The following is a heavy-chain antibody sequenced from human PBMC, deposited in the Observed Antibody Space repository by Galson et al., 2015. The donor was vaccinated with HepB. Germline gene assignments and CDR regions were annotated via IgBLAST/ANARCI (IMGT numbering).Heavy chain of an antibody. V-gene: IGHV3-30*18. Sequence: SLRLSCAGSRVTFCCYDMHWVRQAPGKGLEWVAVILVDGSNRYYVDSAKGRFTISRDNSKNTLYLQLNSLRAEDAAIYFCAKSGAVGATGHAWGTYGTDVWGQGTTVTVSS. D-gene: IGHD1-26*01. CDR2: ILVDGSNR. CDR3: AKSGAVGATGHAWGTYGTDV. J-gene: IGHJ6*02. CDR1: RVTFCCYD.